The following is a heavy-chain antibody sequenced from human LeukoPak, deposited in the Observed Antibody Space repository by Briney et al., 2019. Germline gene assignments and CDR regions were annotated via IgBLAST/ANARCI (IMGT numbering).Heavy chain of an antibody. J-gene: IGHJ5*02. V-gene: IGHV1-18*01. CDR3: ARVASLSGYDYLGGHWFDP. D-gene: IGHD5-12*01. CDR1: GYTFTSYG. CDR2: ISAYNGNT. Sequence: ASVKVSCKASGYTFTSYGISWVRQAPGQGLEWMGWISAYNGNTNYAQKLQGRVTMTTDTSTSTAYMELRSLRSDDTAVCYCARVASLSGYDYLGGHWFDPWGQGTLVTVSS.